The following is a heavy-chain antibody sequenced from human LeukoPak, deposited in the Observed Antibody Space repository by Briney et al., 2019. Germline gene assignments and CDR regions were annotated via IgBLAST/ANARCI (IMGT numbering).Heavy chain of an antibody. D-gene: IGHD6-13*01. V-gene: IGHV3-23*01. Sequence: GGSLRLSCAASGFTFSSYAMSWVRQAPGKGLAWVSTISGGSGSTYCADSVKGRFTISRDNSKNTLYLQMNSLRDEDTAVYYCAKVTAAAGTGYWGQGTLVTVSS. CDR3: AKVTAAAGTGY. CDR1: GFTFSSYA. J-gene: IGHJ4*02. CDR2: ISGGSGST.